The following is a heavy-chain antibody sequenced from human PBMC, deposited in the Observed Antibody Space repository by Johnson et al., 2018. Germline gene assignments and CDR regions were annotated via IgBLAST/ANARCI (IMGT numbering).Heavy chain of an antibody. CDR2: IYHSGNS. J-gene: IGHJ6*03. CDR1: GGSINSNNW. Sequence: QVQLQESGPGLVKPSGTLSLTCAVSGGSINSNNWWSWVRQPPGKGLEWIGEIYHSGNSNYNPSLKSRVTISVYKTRNQFSLRLTSVTAADTAVYYCARDLVYYYYMDVWGKGTTVIVSS. V-gene: IGHV4-4*02. CDR3: ARDLVYYYYMDV.